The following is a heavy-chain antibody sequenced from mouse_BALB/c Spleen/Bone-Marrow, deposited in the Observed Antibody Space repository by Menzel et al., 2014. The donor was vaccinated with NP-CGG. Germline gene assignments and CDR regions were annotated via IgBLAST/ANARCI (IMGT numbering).Heavy chain of an antibody. CDR3: ATYYYGSSLFAY. D-gene: IGHD1-1*01. J-gene: IGHJ3*01. CDR1: CFNIKNTY. Sequence: VQLQQSGAELLKPGASVKLSCTASCFNIKNTYIHWVKQRPEQGLEWIGRIDPANVNTKYDPKFQGKATITADTSSNTAYLQLSSLTSEDTAVYYCATYYYGSSLFAYWGQGTLVTVSA. CDR2: IDPANVNT. V-gene: IGHV14-3*02.